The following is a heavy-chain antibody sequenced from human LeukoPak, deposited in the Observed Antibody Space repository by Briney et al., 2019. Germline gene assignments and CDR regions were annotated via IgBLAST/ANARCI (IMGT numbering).Heavy chain of an antibody. D-gene: IGHD2-2*01. CDR2: INQDGTEK. V-gene: IGHV3-7*03. J-gene: IGHJ3*02. CDR3: AKSKIVVPAAGGAFDI. Sequence: TGGSLRLSCAASGFTFTTYWMSWVRQLPGKGLEWVANINQDGTEKYYVDSVKGRFTISRDNAKNSLHLQMNSLRAEDTALYYCAKSKIVVPAAGGAFDIWGQGTMVTVSS. CDR1: GFTFTTYW.